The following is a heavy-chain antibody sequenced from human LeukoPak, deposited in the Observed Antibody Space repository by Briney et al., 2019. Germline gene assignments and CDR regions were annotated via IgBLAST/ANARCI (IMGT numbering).Heavy chain of an antibody. J-gene: IGHJ4*02. V-gene: IGHV3-23*01. CDR3: AKSGFNPGRYGSGWYGSHQEYY. CDR2: ISGSGGST. CDR1: GFTFSSYA. D-gene: IGHD6-19*01. Sequence: GGSLRLSCAASGFTFSSYAMSWVRQAPGKGLEWVSAISGSGGSTYYADSVKGRFTISRDNSKNTLYLQMNSLRAEDTAVYYCAKSGFNPGRYGSGWYGSHQEYYWGQGTLVTVSS.